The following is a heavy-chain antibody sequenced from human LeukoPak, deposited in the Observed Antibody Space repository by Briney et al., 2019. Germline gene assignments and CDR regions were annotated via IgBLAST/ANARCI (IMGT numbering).Heavy chain of an antibody. V-gene: IGHV3-73*01. CDR3: SRLEDSSPIEVALDI. CDR1: GFTFSGSM. D-gene: IGHD6-13*01. CDR2: IRSKRNNYAT. Sequence: GGSLRLSCAASGFTFSGSMMHWVRQAAGKGLEWVGRIRSKRNNYATAYAASVKGRFTISRDDSKNTAYLHMDSLKTEDTALYYCSRLEDSSPIEVALDIWGQGTVVTVSS. J-gene: IGHJ3*02.